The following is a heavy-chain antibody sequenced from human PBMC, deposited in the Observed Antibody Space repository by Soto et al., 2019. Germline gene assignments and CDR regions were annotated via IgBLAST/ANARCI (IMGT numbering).Heavy chain of an antibody. V-gene: IGHV5-10-1*01. CDR2: IDPSDSYT. J-gene: IGHJ1*01. Sequence: GESLKISCQTSDEIFNTYWITWVRQMPGRGLEWVGRIDPSDSYTTYNPSLKGHVILSVDKSMNTAYVQWTSLRASDTAMYFCGRDFGSGHADVWGQGTLLTSPQ. CDR3: GRDFGSGHADV. CDR1: DEIFNTYW. D-gene: IGHD1-26*01.